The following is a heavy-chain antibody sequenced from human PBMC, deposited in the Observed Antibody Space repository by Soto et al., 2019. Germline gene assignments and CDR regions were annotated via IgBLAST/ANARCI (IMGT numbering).Heavy chain of an antibody. CDR2: ILYDGSNK. J-gene: IGHJ4*02. Sequence: QVQLVESGGGVVQPGRSLRLSCAASGFTFSSYGMHWVRQAPGKGLEWVAVILYDGSNKYYADSVKGRFTISRDNSKNTVYLQMNSLRAEDTAVYYCAKDMAAVAGPIDYWGQGTLVTVSS. V-gene: IGHV3-30*18. D-gene: IGHD6-19*01. CDR3: AKDMAAVAGPIDY. CDR1: GFTFSSYG.